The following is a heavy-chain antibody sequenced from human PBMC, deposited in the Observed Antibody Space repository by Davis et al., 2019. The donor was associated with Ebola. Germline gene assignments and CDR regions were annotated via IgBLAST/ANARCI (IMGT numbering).Heavy chain of an antibody. D-gene: IGHD2-21*02. CDR2: IDPSDSYT. J-gene: IGHJ4*02. Sequence: GESLKISCKGSGYSFTSYWISWVRQMPGKGLEWMGRIDPSDSYTNYSPSFQGHVTISADKSISTAYLQWSSLKASDTAMYYCARLKKDKVIGWWGPEDYWGQGTLVTVSS. V-gene: IGHV5-10-1*01. CDR3: ARLKKDKVIGWWGPEDY. CDR1: GYSFTSYW.